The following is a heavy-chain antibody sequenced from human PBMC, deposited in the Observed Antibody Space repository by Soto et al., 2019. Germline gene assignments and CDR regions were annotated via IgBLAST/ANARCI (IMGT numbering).Heavy chain of an antibody. Sequence: GASVKVSCKASGYTFTSYAMHWVRQAPGQRLEWMGWINAGNGNTKYSQKFQGRVTITRDTSASKAYMELSSLRSEDTAVYYCATGTIFGVVIDYWGQVNLVTVSS. CDR3: ATGTIFGVVIDY. V-gene: IGHV1-3*01. CDR2: INAGNGNT. J-gene: IGHJ4*02. D-gene: IGHD3-3*01. CDR1: GYTFTSYA.